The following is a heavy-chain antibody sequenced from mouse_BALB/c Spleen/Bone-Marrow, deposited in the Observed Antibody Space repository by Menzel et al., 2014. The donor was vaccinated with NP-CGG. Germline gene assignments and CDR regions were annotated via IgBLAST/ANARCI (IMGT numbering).Heavy chain of an antibody. CDR2: IDPANGNT. V-gene: IGHV14-3*02. J-gene: IGHJ3*01. Sequence: VHVKQSGAELVKPGASVKLSCTASGFNIKDTYMHWVKQRPEQGLEWIGRIDPANGNTKYDPKFQDKATITADTSSNTAYLQLSSLTSEDTAVYYCARNGNYGAWFAYWGQGTLVTVSA. CDR3: ARNGNYGAWFAY. CDR1: GFNIKDTY. D-gene: IGHD2-1*01.